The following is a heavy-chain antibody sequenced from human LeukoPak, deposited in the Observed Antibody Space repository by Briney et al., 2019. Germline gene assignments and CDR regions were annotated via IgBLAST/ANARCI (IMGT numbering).Heavy chain of an antibody. CDR3: ARLGNYWSNYYFEY. D-gene: IGHD3-10*01. J-gene: IGHJ4*02. V-gene: IGHV5-51*01. Sequence: GASLKISCQASGYSFTTYWICWVRQMPGKGLECMGIIYTGDSDTRYSPSFQGQVTISADKSINTAYLQWSSLKALDTAMYYCARLGNYWSNYYFEYWGQGTVVAVSS. CDR2: IYTGDSDT. CDR1: GYSFTTYW.